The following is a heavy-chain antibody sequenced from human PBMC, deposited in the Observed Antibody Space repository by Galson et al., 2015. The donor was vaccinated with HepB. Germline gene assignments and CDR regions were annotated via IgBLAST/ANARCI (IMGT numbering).Heavy chain of an antibody. CDR3: ARGWAGSTAFDY. V-gene: IGHV3-7*04. CDR2: IKQDGRER. CDR1: GFTFSSFW. J-gene: IGHJ4*02. D-gene: IGHD5/OR15-5a*01. Sequence: SLRLSCAASGFTFSSFWMTWVRQAPGKGLEWVANIKQDGRERYYVDSVKGRFTISRDDAKNSLYLQMNSLRAEDTAVYYCARGWAGSTAFDYWGQGTLVTVSS.